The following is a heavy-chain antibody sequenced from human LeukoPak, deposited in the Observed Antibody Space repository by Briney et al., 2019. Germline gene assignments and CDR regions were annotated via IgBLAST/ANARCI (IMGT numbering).Heavy chain of an antibody. CDR1: GGTFSSYA. CDR3: ARGRSPAGYSGYLSDY. V-gene: IGHV1-69*13. D-gene: IGHD5-12*01. Sequence: SVTVSCKASGGTFSSYAISWVRQAPGQGLEWMGGIIPIFGTANYAQKFQGRVTITADESTSTAYMELSSLRSEDTAVYYCARGRSPAGYSGYLSDYWGQGTLVTVSS. CDR2: IIPIFGTA. J-gene: IGHJ4*02.